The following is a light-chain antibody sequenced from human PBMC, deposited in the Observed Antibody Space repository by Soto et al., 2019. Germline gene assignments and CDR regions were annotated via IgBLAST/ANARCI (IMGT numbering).Light chain of an antibody. CDR3: SSYTTNSPPVV. CDR1: SSDIGVYNY. CDR2: EVS. J-gene: IGLJ2*01. V-gene: IGLV2-14*01. Sequence: QSVLTQPASVSGSPGQSITISCTGTSSDIGVYNYVSWYQQHPGKAPKLVICEVSNRPSGVSSRFSGSKSGNTASLTISGLRAEDEAHYYCSSYTTNSPPVVFGGGTKLTVL.